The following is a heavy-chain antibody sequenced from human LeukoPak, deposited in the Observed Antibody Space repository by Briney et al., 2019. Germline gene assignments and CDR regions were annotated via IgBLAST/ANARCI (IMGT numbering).Heavy chain of an antibody. CDR3: ARVYSYMYYYDSSGLFDY. J-gene: IGHJ4*02. D-gene: IGHD3-22*01. CDR1: GGSFSGYY. Sequence: SETLSLTCAVYGGSFSGYYWSWIRQPPGKGLESIGEINHSGSTNYNPSLKSRLTISVDTSKNQFSLKLSSVTAADTSVYYCARVYSYMYYYDSSGLFDYWGQGTLVTVSS. V-gene: IGHV4-34*01. CDR2: INHSGST.